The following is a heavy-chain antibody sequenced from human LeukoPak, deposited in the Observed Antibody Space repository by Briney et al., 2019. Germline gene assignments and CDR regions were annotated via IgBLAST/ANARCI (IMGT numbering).Heavy chain of an antibody. CDR1: GFTFSSYS. CDR2: ITSSSSTI. CDR3: TGHSARGMDV. V-gene: IGHV3-48*04. Sequence: GGSLRLSCAASGFTFSSYSMNWVRQAPGKGLEWVSYITSSSSTIYYADSVKGRFTISRDNAKNTLFLQMNSLRADDTAIYFCTGHSARGMDVWGQGTTVTVSS. J-gene: IGHJ6*02. D-gene: IGHD3-3*02.